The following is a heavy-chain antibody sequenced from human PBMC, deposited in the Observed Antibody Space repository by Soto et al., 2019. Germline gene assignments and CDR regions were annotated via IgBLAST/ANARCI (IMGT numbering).Heavy chain of an antibody. D-gene: IGHD2-2*02. Sequence: SVKVSCKASGGTFSSYAISRVRQAPGQGLEWMGGIIPIFGTANYAQKFQGRVTITADESTSTAYMELSSLRSEDTAVYYCARGRREYCSSTSCYRAYYYYGMDVWGQGTTVTVSS. CDR2: IIPIFGTA. V-gene: IGHV1-69*13. CDR3: ARGRREYCSSTSCYRAYYYYGMDV. J-gene: IGHJ6*02. CDR1: GGTFSSYA.